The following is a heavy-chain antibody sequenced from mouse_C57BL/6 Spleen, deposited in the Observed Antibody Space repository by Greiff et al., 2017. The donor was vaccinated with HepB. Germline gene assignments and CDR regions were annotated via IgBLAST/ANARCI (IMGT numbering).Heavy chain of an antibody. CDR3: SITTVVAQAMDY. CDR2: ISSGSDYI. J-gene: IGHJ4*01. V-gene: IGHV5-9-1*02. D-gene: IGHD1-1*01. CDR1: GFTFSSYA. Sequence: EVQLVESGEGLVKPGGSLKLSCAASGFTFSSYAMSWVRQTPEKRLEWVAYISSGSDYIYYADTVKGRFTISRDNARNTLYLQMSSLKSEDTAMYYCSITTVVAQAMDYWGQGTSVTVSS.